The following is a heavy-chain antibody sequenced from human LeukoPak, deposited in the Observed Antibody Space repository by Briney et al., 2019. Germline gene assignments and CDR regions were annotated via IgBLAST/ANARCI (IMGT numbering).Heavy chain of an antibody. CDR3: VKSGSYYNEPYYFDY. J-gene: IGHJ4*02. CDR1: AFTFSRCA. Sequence: VQPGWSLRLSCSASAFTFSRCAMHWVSQAPGKGLEYVSVISSNGGSTYYADSVKGRFTISRDNSKNTLYLQMSSLRAADTAVYYCVKSGSYYNEPYYFDYWGQGTLVTVSS. V-gene: IGHV3-64D*06. CDR2: ISSNGGST. D-gene: IGHD3-10*01.